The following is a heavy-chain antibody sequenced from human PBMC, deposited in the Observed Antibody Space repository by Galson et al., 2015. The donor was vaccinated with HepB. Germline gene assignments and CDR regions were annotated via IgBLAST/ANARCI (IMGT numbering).Heavy chain of an antibody. V-gene: IGHV4-61*01. Sequence: TLSLTCTVSGGSVSNGSYYWSWIRQPPGKGLEWIGYIYYSGSTNYNPSLKSRVTISVDTSKNQFSLKLSSVTAADTAVYYCARDRRSSGWYISGYYYYYGMDVWGQGTTVTVSS. CDR2: IYYSGST. D-gene: IGHD6-19*01. CDR3: ARDRRSSGWYISGYYYYYGMDV. CDR1: GGSVSNGSYY. J-gene: IGHJ6*02.